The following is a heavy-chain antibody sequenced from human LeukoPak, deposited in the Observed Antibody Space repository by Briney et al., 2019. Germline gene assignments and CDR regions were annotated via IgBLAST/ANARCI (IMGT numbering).Heavy chain of an antibody. CDR1: GFTFSSYG. CDR2: IWYDGSNK. J-gene: IGHJ4*02. Sequence: GGSLRLSCAASGFTFSSYGVHWVRQAPGKGLEWVAVIWYDGSNKYYADSVKGRFTISRDTSKNTLYLQMNSLRAEDTAVYYCARAPFRYSSGWYTFGYWGQGSLVTVSS. V-gene: IGHV3-33*01. CDR3: ARAPFRYSSGWYTFGY. D-gene: IGHD6-19*01.